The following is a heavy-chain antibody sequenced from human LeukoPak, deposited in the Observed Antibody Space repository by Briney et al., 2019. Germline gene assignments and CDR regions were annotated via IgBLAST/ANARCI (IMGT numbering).Heavy chain of an antibody. J-gene: IGHJ4*02. V-gene: IGHV3-23*01. D-gene: IGHD3-16*01. Sequence: GGSLRLSCAASGFTFGSYAMSWVRQAPGKGLEWVSYISGRGGSTFYADSVKGRLTISRDNAKNSLYLQMNSLRAEDTAVYYCARELGGSFDYWGQGTLVTVSS. CDR2: ISGRGGST. CDR1: GFTFGSYA. CDR3: ARELGGSFDY.